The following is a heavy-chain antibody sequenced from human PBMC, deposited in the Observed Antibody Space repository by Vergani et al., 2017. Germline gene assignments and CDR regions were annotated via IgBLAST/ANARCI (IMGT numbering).Heavy chain of an antibody. CDR3: AKYSRAIDAFDI. CDR2: ISWNSGSI. V-gene: IGHV3-9*01. Sequence: EVQLVESGGGLVQPGRSLRLSCAASGFTFDDYAMHWVRQAPGKGLEWVSGISWNSGSIGYADSVKGRFTISRDNAKNSLYLQMNSLRAEDTAVYYCAKYSRAIDAFDIWGQGTMVTVSS. CDR1: GFTFDDYA. J-gene: IGHJ3*02.